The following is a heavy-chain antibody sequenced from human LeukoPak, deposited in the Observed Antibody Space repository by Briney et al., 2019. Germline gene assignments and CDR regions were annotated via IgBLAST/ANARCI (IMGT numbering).Heavy chain of an antibody. CDR1: GFXFSSYA. V-gene: IGHV3-23*01. CDR3: ARGYHGSADY. CDR2: ISGSGGST. J-gene: IGHJ4*02. D-gene: IGHD3-10*01. Sequence: PGGSLRLSCAASGFXFSSYAISWVRQAPGKGLEWVSAISGSGGSTYYADSVKGRFTISRDNSKNTLYLQMNSLRAGDTAVYYCARGYHGSADYWGQGSLVTVSS.